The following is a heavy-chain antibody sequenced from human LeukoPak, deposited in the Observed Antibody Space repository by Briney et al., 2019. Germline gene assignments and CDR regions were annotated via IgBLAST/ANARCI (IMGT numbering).Heavy chain of an antibody. J-gene: IGHJ4*02. V-gene: IGHV4-39*01. Sequence: SQTLPLTRTVSGGSISSTSYYWGWIRQPPGKGLEWIGRIYYSGSTYYNPSLKSRVTISVDTSKNQYSLKLSSVTAADTAVYYCARHDGAHWGQGTLVTVS. CDR3: ARHDGAH. D-gene: IGHD3-10*01. CDR1: GGSISSTSYY. CDR2: IYYSGST.